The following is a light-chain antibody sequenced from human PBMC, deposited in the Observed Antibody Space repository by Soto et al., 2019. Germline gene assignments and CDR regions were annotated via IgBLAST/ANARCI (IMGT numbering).Light chain of an antibody. Sequence: QSALTQPPSVSGSPGQSVTVSCTAASSDVGAYNYVSWYQHHPGKAPKLIIYDVTKRPSGVPDRFTGSKAGNTASLTIAGLADEDADDYCSCYFPGSYTHGVFGGGTKLTVL. CDR2: DVT. J-gene: IGLJ3*02. V-gene: IGLV2-11*01. CDR1: SSDVGAYNY. CDR3: CYFPGSYTHGV.